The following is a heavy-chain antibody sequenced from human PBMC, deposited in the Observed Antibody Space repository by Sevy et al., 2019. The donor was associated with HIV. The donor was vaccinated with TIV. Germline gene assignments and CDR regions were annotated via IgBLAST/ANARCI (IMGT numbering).Heavy chain of an antibody. D-gene: IGHD1-26*01. Sequence: GGSLRLSCVGSGFTFNKAWMSWVRQAPGKGLEWVGRIKSKTDGATRDLAAPVKGRIIISRDDSKNTLYLQIRNLKIEDTGVYFCAAGVGASDFDYWGQGTLVTVSS. V-gene: IGHV3-15*05. CDR1: GFTFNKAW. J-gene: IGHJ4*02. CDR3: AAGVGASDFDY. CDR2: IKSKTDGATR.